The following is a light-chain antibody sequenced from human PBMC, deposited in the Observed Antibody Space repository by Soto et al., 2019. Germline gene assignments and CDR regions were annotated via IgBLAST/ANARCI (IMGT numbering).Light chain of an antibody. CDR3: QQSHSIPYT. CDR1: QTISSY. Sequence: DLQMTQSPSSLSASVGDRVTITSRASQTISSYLNWYQQKPGKAPKLLIYAASSLQSGVPSRFSGSGSGTDFTLTISSLQPEDFATYYCQQSHSIPYTFGQGTKLEIK. V-gene: IGKV1-39*01. J-gene: IGKJ2*01. CDR2: AAS.